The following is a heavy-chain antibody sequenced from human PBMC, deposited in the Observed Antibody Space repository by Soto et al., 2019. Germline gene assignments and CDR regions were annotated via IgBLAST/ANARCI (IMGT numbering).Heavy chain of an antibody. V-gene: IGHV3-23*01. CDR3: AKVHGSVI. D-gene: IGHD3-10*01. J-gene: IGHJ3*02. CDR2: ISGSGAST. Sequence: EVQLLESGGGLVQPGGSLRLSCAASGFTFNNFAMTWVRQAPGKGLEWVSTISGSGASTYYADSVKGRFTISRDNSKNTLYRQMNSLRAEDTAVYHCAKVHGSVIWGQVTMFTVSS. CDR1: GFTFNNFA.